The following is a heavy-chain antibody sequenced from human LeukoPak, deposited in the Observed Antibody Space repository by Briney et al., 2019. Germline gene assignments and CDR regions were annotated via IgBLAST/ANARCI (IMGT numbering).Heavy chain of an antibody. CDR2: ITGGGGST. CDR3: AKDVSEHYTFWGSYRSDY. CDR1: GLTFRSYA. Sequence: PGGSLRLSCAASGLTFRSYAMSWVRQAPGKGLEWFSSITGGGGSTYYADSVKGRFTVSRDNSKNTLYLQMNSLTAEDAAVYYCAKDVSEHYTFWGSYRSDYWGQGTLVTVSS. J-gene: IGHJ4*02. V-gene: IGHV3-23*01. D-gene: IGHD3-16*02.